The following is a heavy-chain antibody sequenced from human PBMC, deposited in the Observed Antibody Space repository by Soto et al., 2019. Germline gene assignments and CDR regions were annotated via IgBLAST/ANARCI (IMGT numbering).Heavy chain of an antibody. D-gene: IGHD5-12*01. CDR1: GFPFSSYE. V-gene: IGHV3-48*03. Sequence: GGSLSLSCAASGFPFSSYEMNWVRQAPGKGLEWVSYISSSGSTIYYADSVKGRFTISRDNAKNSLYLQMNSLRAEDTAVYYCARGGDGYNYYYYAMDVWGQGTTVTVSS. J-gene: IGHJ6*02. CDR3: ARGGDGYNYYYYAMDV. CDR2: ISSSGSTI.